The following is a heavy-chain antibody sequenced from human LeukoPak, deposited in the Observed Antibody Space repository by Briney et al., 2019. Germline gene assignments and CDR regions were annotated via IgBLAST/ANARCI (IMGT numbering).Heavy chain of an antibody. CDR1: GFTVSSNY. CDR2: IYSGGST. J-gene: IGHJ4*02. D-gene: IGHD3-10*01. V-gene: IGHV3-53*01. CDR3: ARGLGVPSDY. Sequence: GGSLTLSCAASGFTVSSNYMSWVRQAPGKGLEWVSVIYSGGSTYYAHSVKGRFTISRDNSKNTLYLQMNSLRAEDTAVYYCARGLGVPSDYWGQGTLVTVSS.